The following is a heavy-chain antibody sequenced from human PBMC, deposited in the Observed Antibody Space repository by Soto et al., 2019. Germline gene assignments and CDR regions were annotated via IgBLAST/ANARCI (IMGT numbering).Heavy chain of an antibody. CDR1: GVSISSYY. Sequence: QVQLQESGPGLVRPSETLSLTCAVSGVSISSYYWSWIRQPPGKGLEWIGYFYDSGSTNYNPSLTSRVTISVDTSKNQFSLKLSSVTAADTAVYYCARGRFWSGYYQTNYYYYYMDVWGKGTTVTVSS. D-gene: IGHD3-3*01. CDR2: FYDSGST. V-gene: IGHV4-59*01. J-gene: IGHJ6*03. CDR3: ARGRFWSGYYQTNYYYYYMDV.